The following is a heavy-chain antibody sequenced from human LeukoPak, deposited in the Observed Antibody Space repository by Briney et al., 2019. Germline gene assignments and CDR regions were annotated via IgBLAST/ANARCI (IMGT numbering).Heavy chain of an antibody. CDR1: GGTFSSYA. V-gene: IGHV1-69*05. CDR3: ARDRALMNYYDSSGYYWRHNWFDP. Sequence: ASVKVSCKASGGTFSSYAISWVRQAPGQGLEWMGRIIPIFGTANYAQKFQGRVTITTDESTSTAYMELSSLRSEDTAVYFCARDRALMNYYDSSGYYWRHNWFDPWGQGTLVTVSS. CDR2: IIPIFGTA. D-gene: IGHD3-22*01. J-gene: IGHJ5*02.